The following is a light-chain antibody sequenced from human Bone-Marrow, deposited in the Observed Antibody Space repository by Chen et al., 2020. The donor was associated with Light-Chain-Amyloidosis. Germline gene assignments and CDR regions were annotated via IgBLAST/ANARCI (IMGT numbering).Light chain of an antibody. CDR2: AVS. V-gene: IGLV2-14*01. CDR1: SGDVGTYNY. J-gene: IGLJ1*01. CDR3: SSFTGSSSYV. Sequence: QSALTQPASVSGSPGHSITISCTGTSGDVGTYNYVSWYQQPPGKAPKVMIYAVSNRPSGVSNRFAGSKSGNTASLTISGLQAEDEADYYCSSFTGSSSYVFGPGTKVTVL.